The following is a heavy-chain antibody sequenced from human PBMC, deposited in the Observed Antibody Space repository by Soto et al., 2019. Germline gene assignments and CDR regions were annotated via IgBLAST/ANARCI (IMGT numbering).Heavy chain of an antibody. CDR3: ASDKKAANYYDSSGRYYFDY. Sequence: QVQLVQSGAEVKKPGSSVKVSCKASGGTFSSYAISWVRQAPGQGLEWMGGIIPIFGTANYAQKFQGRVTITADESTSTAYMELSSLRSEDTAVYYCASDKKAANYYDSSGRYYFDYWGQGTLVTVSS. J-gene: IGHJ4*02. CDR2: IIPIFGTA. V-gene: IGHV1-69*01. D-gene: IGHD3-22*01. CDR1: GGTFSSYA.